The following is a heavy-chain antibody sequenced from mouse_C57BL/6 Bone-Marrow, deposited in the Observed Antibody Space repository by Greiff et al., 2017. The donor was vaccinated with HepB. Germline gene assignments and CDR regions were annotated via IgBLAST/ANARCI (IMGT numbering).Heavy chain of an antibody. J-gene: IGHJ1*03. D-gene: IGHD1-1*01. V-gene: IGHV1-18*01. Sequence: VQLQQSGPELVKPGASVKIPCKASGYTFTDYNMDWVKQSHGKSLEWIGDINPNNGGTIYNQKFKGKATLTVDKSSSTAYMELRSLTSEDTAVYYCARGLTTVVAPRWYFDVWGTGTTVTVSS. CDR3: ARGLTTVVAPRWYFDV. CDR1: GYTFTDYN. CDR2: INPNNGGT.